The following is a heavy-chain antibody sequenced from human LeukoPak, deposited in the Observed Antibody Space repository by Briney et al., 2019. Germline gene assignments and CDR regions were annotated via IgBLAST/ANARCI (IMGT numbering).Heavy chain of an antibody. Sequence: GGSLRLSCAASGFTFSSYGMHWVRQAPGKGLEWVAFISYFGNNRYFADSVKGRFTISRDNSKNTLYLQMNSLRPEDKGVYYCARDLDVGAAGYYFDYWGQGTLVTVSA. V-gene: IGHV3-30*03. CDR1: GFTFSSYG. D-gene: IGHD6-13*01. CDR3: ARDLDVGAAGYYFDY. J-gene: IGHJ4*02. CDR2: ISYFGNNR.